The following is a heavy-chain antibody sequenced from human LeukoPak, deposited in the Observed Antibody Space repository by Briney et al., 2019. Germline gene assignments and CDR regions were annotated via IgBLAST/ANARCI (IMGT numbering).Heavy chain of an antibody. CDR1: GFTFSSYS. CDR2: ISSSSSYI. Sequence: PGGSLRLSCAASGFTFSSYSINWVRQAPGKGLEWVSSISSSSSYIYYADSVKGRFTISRDNAKNSLYLQMNSLRAEDTAVYYCARGRGYDFWSGYYSLFDYWGQGTLVTVSS. V-gene: IGHV3-21*01. J-gene: IGHJ4*02. D-gene: IGHD3-3*01. CDR3: ARGRGYDFWSGYYSLFDY.